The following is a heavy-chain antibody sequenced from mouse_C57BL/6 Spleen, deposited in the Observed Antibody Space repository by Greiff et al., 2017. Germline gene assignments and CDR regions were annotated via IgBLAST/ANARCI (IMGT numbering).Heavy chain of an antibody. D-gene: IGHD1-1*01. V-gene: IGHV1-15*01. Sequence: VQLQQSGAELVRPGASVTLSCKASGYTFTDYEMHWVKQTPVHGLEWIGAIDPETGGTAYNQKFKGKAILTADKSSSTAYMELRSLTSEDSAVYYCTRWGGVYYYGSSYSWFAYWGQGTLVTVSA. CDR2: IDPETGGT. CDR3: TRWGGVYYYGSSYSWFAY. CDR1: GYTFTDYE. J-gene: IGHJ3*01.